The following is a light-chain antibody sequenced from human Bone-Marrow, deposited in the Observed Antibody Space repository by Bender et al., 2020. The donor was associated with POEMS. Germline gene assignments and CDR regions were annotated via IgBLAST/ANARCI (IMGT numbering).Light chain of an antibody. CDR2: EAT. J-gene: IGLJ2*01. V-gene: IGLV2-23*01. CDR3: CSYAGSTTL. CDR1: RSDVGTYNL. Sequence: QSALTQPASVSGSPGQSITIPCTGSRSDVGTYNLVSCTQHPPGKPPNPLTYEATKRPSGVPDRFSGSKSGNTATLTISGLQAEDDSNYFCCSYAGSTTLFGGGTKVNVL.